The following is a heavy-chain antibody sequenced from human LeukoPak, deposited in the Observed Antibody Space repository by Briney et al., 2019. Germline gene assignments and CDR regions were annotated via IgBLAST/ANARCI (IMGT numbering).Heavy chain of an antibody. J-gene: IGHJ6*02. CDR3: ARARVVTERSYYYGMDV. CDR2: IIPILGIA. D-gene: IGHD1-14*01. Sequence: GASVKVSCKASGYTFTSCYMHWVRQAPGQGLEWMGRIIPILGIANYAQKFQGRVTITADKSTSTAYMELSSLRSEDTAVYYCARARVVTERSYYYGMDVWGQGTTVTVSS. CDR1: GYTFTSCY. V-gene: IGHV1-69*04.